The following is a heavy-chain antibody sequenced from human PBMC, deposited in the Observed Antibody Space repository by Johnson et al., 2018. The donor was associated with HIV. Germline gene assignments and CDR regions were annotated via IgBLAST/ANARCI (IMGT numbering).Heavy chain of an antibody. V-gene: IGHV3-7*03. J-gene: IGHJ3*02. CDR3: ARRIAVAGTPPNNYDAFDI. D-gene: IGHD6-19*01. CDR2: IWEDGGET. Sequence: EVQLVESGGGLVQPGRSRRLSCAASGFRFSAYWMAWVRQAPGKGLEWVANIWEDGGETKYADSVKGRFTISRDNAKNSLYLQMNSLRAEDTALYYCARRIAVAGTPPNNYDAFDIWGQGTMVTVSS. CDR1: GFRFSAYW.